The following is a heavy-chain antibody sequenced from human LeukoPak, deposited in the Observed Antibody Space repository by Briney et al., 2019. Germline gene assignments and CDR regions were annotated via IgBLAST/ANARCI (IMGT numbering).Heavy chain of an antibody. D-gene: IGHD3-22*01. J-gene: IGHJ4*02. CDR1: GYTFTSNG. CDR2: ISAYNGNT. Sequence: ASVKVSCKASGYTFTSNGISWVRQAPGQGLEWMGWISAYNGNTNYAQKLQGRVTMTTDTSTSTAYMELRSLRSDDTAVYYCARDEPAGGYYSFDYWGQGTLVTVSS. CDR3: ARDEPAGGYYSFDY. V-gene: IGHV1-18*01.